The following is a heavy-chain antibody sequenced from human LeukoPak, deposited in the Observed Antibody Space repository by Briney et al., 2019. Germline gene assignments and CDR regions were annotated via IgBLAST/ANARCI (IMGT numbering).Heavy chain of an antibody. CDR3: ARVRGLGVITPYFDY. D-gene: IGHD3-16*02. Sequence: SETLPLTCSVSGGSISTHCWGWIRRPPGKGLEWLGCIYYSGSTNYNPSLKSRVTMSVDTSKNQFSLKLSSVTAADTAVYYCARVRGLGVITPYFDYWGQGTLV. CDR2: IYYSGST. V-gene: IGHV4-59*08. J-gene: IGHJ4*02. CDR1: GGSISTHC.